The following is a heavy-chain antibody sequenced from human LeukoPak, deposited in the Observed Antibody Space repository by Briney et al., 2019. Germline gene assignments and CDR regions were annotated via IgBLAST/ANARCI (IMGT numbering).Heavy chain of an antibody. CDR2: INHSGST. V-gene: IGHV4-4*02. CDR1: GGSISSSNW. J-gene: IGHJ6*03. Sequence: SETLSLTCAVSGGSISSSNWWSWVRQPPGKGLEWIGEINHSGSTNYNPSLKSRVTISVDTSKNQFSLKLSSVTAADTAVYYCARKNMDVWGKGTTVTISS. CDR3: ARKNMDV.